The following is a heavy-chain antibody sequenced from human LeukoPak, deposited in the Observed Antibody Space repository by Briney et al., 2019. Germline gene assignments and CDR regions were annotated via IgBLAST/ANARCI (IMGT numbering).Heavy chain of an antibody. D-gene: IGHD3-22*01. Sequence: SQTLSLTCAVPGGSIRSGNYYWSWIRQPAGKRLEWIARMYPSGSTNYNPSLKSRVTISADTSKNQFSLKLTSVTAADTAVYYCAAMIGYFDYWGQGILVTVSS. CDR1: GGSIRSGNYY. CDR3: AAMIGYFDY. V-gene: IGHV4-61*02. J-gene: IGHJ4*02. CDR2: MYPSGST.